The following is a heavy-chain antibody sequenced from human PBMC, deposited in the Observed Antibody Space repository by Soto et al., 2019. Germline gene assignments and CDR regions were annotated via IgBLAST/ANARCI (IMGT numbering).Heavy chain of an antibody. D-gene: IGHD2-15*01. Sequence: KSSETLSLTCTVSGGSINSNNYYWAWIRQPPGKGLAWIASIYYDGSTYYNPSLKSRVTISIDTSKNQFSLSLSSVTAADTAVYYCSRLGSGLQYLGQGTLVTVSS. J-gene: IGHJ4*02. CDR1: GGSINSNNYY. CDR3: SRLGSGLQY. CDR2: IYYDGST. V-gene: IGHV4-39*07.